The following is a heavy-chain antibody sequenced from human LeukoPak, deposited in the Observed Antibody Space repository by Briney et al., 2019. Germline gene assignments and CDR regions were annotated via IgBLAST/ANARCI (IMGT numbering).Heavy chain of an antibody. Sequence: GGSLRLSCAASGFTFSGSAMHWVRQASGKGLEWVGRIRSKANSYATAYAASVKGRFTISRDDSKNTAYLQMNSLKTEDTAVYYCARDRIVASYYFDYWGQGTLVTVSS. CDR2: IRSKANSYAT. CDR3: ARDRIVASYYFDY. CDR1: GFTFSGSA. J-gene: IGHJ4*02. D-gene: IGHD5-12*01. V-gene: IGHV3-73*01.